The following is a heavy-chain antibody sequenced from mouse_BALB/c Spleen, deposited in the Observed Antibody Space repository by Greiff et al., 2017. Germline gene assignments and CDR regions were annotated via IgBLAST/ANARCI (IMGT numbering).Heavy chain of an antibody. CDR2: ISSGGGST. J-gene: IGHJ3*01. Sequence: EVQRVESGGGLVKPGGSLKLSCAASGFAFSSYDMSWVRQTPEKRLEWVAYISSGGGSTYYPDTVKGRFTISRDNAKNTLYLQMSSLKSEDTAMYYCASQLRPAWFAYWGQGTLVTVSA. CDR3: ASQLRPAWFAY. D-gene: IGHD1-2*01. V-gene: IGHV5-12-1*01. CDR1: GFAFSSYD.